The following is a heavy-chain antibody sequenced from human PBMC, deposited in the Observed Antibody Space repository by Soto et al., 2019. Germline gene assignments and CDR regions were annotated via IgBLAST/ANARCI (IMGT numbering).Heavy chain of an antibody. CDR1: GGSISSYY. V-gene: IGHV4-59*12. J-gene: IGHJ4*02. CDR2: IYYSGST. Sequence: SDTLSLTCTVSGGSISSYYWSWIRQPPGKGLEWIGYIYYSGSTNYNPSLKSRVTLSVDTSKNQFSLKLNSLTAADTAVYYCARCIAAAGPIDYWGQGTLVTSPQ. D-gene: IGHD6-13*01. CDR3: ARCIAAAGPIDY.